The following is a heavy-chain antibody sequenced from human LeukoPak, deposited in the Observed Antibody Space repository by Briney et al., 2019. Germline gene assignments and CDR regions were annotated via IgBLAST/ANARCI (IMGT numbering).Heavy chain of an antibody. D-gene: IGHD6-19*01. CDR1: GFTFDDYT. V-gene: IGHV3-43*01. Sequence: GGSLRLSCAASGFTFDDYTMHWVRQAPGKGLEWVSLISWDGGSTYYADSVKGRFTISGDNSKNSLYLQMNSLRTEDTALYYCAKEDSSSGWNWFDPWGQGTLVTVSS. CDR3: AKEDSSSGWNWFDP. J-gene: IGHJ5*02. CDR2: ISWDGGST.